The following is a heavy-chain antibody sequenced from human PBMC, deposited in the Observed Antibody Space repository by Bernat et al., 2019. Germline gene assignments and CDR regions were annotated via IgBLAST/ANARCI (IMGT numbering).Heavy chain of an antibody. J-gene: IGHJ3*02. Sequence: QVQLVQSGAEVKKPGASVKVSCKASGYTFTSYGISLVRRAPGQGLEWMGWISAYNGNTNYAQKLQGRVTMTTDTSTSTAYMELRSLRSDDTAVYSCARDRSPYILAAAGTGNAFDIWGQGTMVTVSS. CDR1: GYTFTSYG. CDR3: ARDRSPYILAAAGTGNAFDI. D-gene: IGHD6-13*01. V-gene: IGHV1-18*04. CDR2: ISAYNGNT.